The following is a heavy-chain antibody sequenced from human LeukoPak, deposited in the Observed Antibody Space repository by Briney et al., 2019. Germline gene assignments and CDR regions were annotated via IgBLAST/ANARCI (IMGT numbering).Heavy chain of an antibody. D-gene: IGHD3-10*01. CDR2: ISGSGGST. J-gene: IGHJ4*02. CDR1: GFTFSSYG. CDR3: AKSSATMVRGVITIFDY. Sequence: GGSLRLSCAASGFTFSSYGMSWVRQAPGKGLEWVSAISGSGGSTYYADSVKGRFTISRDNSKNTLYLQMNSLRAEDTAVYYCAKSSATMVRGVITIFDYWGQGTLVTVSS. V-gene: IGHV3-23*01.